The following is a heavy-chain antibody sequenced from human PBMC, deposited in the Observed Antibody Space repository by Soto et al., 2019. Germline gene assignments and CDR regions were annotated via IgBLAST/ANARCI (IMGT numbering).Heavy chain of an antibody. CDR1: GFTFSSYA. D-gene: IGHD6-13*01. CDR3: AKDGLVAAAGTRYLLTPYFDY. V-gene: IGHV3-23*01. J-gene: IGHJ4*02. Sequence: GGSLRLSCAASGFTFSSYAMSWVRQAPGKGLEWVSATSGSGGSTYYADSVKGRFTISRDNSKNTLYLQMNSLRAEDTAVYYCAKDGLVAAAGTRYLLTPYFDYWGQGTLVTVSS. CDR2: TSGSGGST.